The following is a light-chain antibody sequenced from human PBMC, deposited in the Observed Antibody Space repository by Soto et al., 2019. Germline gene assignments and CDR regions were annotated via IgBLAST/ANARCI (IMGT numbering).Light chain of an antibody. CDR2: AAS. J-gene: IGKJ1*01. V-gene: IGKV3-15*01. Sequence: EIVVTQSPATLSVSPGGRATLSCRASESISATLAWYQQKPGQAPRLLIYAASTRVTGVPATFSGSGSGTEFTLTISSLQSDDFATYYCQQYENWPWTFGQGTKVDIK. CDR1: ESISAT. CDR3: QQYENWPWT.